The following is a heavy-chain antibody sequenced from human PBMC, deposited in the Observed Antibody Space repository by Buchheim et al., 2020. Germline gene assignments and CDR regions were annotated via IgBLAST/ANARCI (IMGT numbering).Heavy chain of an antibody. CDR2: ISYDGSNK. Sequence: QVQLVESGGGVVQPGRSLRLSCAASGFTFSSYGMHWVRQAPGKGLEWVAVISYDGSNKYYADSVKGRFTISRDNSKNTLYLQMNSLRAEDTAVYYCAKEGPGVVVSQLGSFFDYWGQGTL. D-gene: IGHD2-21*01. J-gene: IGHJ4*02. CDR3: AKEGPGVVVSQLGSFFDY. CDR1: GFTFSSYG. V-gene: IGHV3-30*18.